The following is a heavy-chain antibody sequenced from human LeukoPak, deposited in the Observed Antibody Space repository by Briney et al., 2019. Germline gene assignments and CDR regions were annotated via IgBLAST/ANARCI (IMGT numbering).Heavy chain of an antibody. CDR3: AKDGRDYYDSSGYS. D-gene: IGHD3-22*01. CDR1: GYTFSSYA. V-gene: IGHV3-23*01. CDR2: ISGSGGST. Sequence: GGSLRLSCASSGYTFSSYAMSWVRQAPGKGLEWVSAISGSGGSTYYADSVKGRFTISRDNSKNTLYLQMNSLIAEDTAVYYCAKDGRDYYDSSGYSWGQGTLVTVSS. J-gene: IGHJ4*02.